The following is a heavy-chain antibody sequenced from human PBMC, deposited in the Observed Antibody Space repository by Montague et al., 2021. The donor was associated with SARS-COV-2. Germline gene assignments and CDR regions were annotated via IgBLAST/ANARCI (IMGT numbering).Heavy chain of an antibody. CDR3: ARGYVEDSWNAFSGNNYYMDV. J-gene: IGHJ6*03. D-gene: IGHD3-3*01. V-gene: IGHV4-59*01. CDR2: IYYSGNT. CDR1: GGSINKYY. Sequence: SETLSLTCTVSGGSINKYYWHWIRQPPGEGLEWIGYIYYSGNTNYNPSLKSRVTFSVDTSRNQFSLKLTSVTAADTAVYYCARGYVEDSWNAFSGNNYYMDVWGNGTTVTVSS.